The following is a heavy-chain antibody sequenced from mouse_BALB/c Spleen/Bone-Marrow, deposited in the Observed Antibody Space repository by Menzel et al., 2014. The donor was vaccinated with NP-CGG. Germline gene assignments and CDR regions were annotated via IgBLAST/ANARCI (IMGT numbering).Heavy chain of an antibody. D-gene: IGHD2-4*01. CDR1: GFSLTGYG. J-gene: IGHJ4*01. CDR3: ARDSFLITRALDY. Sequence: QVQLQQSGPGLVAPSQSLSITCTVSGFSLTGYGVSWVRQPPGKGLEWLGMIWGDGSTDYNSALKSRLSISKDNSKSQVFLKMNSLQTDDTARYYCARDSFLITRALDYWGQGTSVPVSS. V-gene: IGHV2-6-7*01. CDR2: IWGDGST.